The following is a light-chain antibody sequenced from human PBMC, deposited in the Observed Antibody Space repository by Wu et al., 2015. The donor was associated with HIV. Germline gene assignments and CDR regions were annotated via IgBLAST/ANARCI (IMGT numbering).Light chain of an antibody. J-gene: IGKJ1*01. CDR2: DAF. V-gene: IGKV3-20*01. Sequence: QSPSTLSASVGDRVTITCRASQSISNYLAWYQQKPGQAPRLLIYDAFNRATGIPVRFSGSGSGTDFTLTIRSLEPEDFAVYYCHLYGSSPQTFGQGTKVE. CDR1: QSISNY. CDR3: HLYGSSPQT.